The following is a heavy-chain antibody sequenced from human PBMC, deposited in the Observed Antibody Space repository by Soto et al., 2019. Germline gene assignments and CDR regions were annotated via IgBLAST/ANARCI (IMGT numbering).Heavy chain of an antibody. D-gene: IGHD6-19*01. CDR1: GGSISSGGYY. CDR3: ARDRIAVAGSGAFDI. J-gene: IGHJ3*02. CDR2: IYYSGST. V-gene: IGHV4-31*03. Sequence: QVQLQESGPGLVKPSQTLSLTCTVSGGSISSGGYYWSWIRQHPGKGLEWIGYIYYSGSTYYNPSLKSRVTISVDTSKNHFSLKLSSVTAADTAVYYCARDRIAVAGSGAFDIWGQGTMVTVSS.